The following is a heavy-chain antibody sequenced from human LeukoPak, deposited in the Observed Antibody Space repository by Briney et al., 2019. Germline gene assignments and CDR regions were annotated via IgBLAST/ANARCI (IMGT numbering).Heavy chain of an antibody. CDR3: ARDLDYYDSRGAFDY. J-gene: IGHJ4*02. Sequence: SETLSLTCTVSGGSISSYYWSWIRQPPGKGREWIRYIYYSGSTNYNPSLKSRVTISVDTSKNQFSLKLSSVTAADTAVYYCARDLDYYDSRGAFDYWGQGTLVTVSS. D-gene: IGHD3-22*01. CDR1: GGSISSYY. CDR2: IYYSGST. V-gene: IGHV4-59*12.